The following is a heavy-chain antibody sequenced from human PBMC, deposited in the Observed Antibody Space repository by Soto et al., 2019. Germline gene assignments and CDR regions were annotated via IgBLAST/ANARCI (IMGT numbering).Heavy chain of an antibody. V-gene: IGHV3-21*01. J-gene: IGHJ6*02. Sequence: PGGSLRLSCAASGFTFSSYSMNWVRQAPGKGLEWVSSISSSSSYIYYADSVKGRFTISRDNAKNSLYLQMNSLRAEDTAVYYGARDIVATPHGLDYYYYGMDVWGQGTTVTVSS. CDR3: ARDIVATPHGLDYYYYGMDV. D-gene: IGHD5-12*01. CDR1: GFTFSSYS. CDR2: ISSSSSYI.